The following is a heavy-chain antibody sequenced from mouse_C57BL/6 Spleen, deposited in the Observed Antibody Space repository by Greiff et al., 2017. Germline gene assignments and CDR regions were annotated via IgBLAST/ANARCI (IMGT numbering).Heavy chain of an antibody. CDR1: GYSITSGYY. CDR3: ATRGDYDRFAY. V-gene: IGHV3-6*01. J-gene: IGHJ3*01. D-gene: IGHD2-4*01. Sequence: EVHLVESGPGLVKPSQSLTLTCSVTGYSITSGYYWNWIRQSPGNKLEWMGYISYDGSNNYNPALKNRISITRDTTKNQLFLKLNSVITEDTATYYCATRGDYDRFAYWGQGTLVTVSA. CDR2: ISYDGSN.